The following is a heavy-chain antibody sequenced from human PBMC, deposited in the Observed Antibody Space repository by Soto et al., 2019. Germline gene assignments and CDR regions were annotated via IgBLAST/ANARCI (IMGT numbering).Heavy chain of an antibody. Sequence: VQVVESGGGLVQPGGSLRLSCAASGFTFSDHYMDWVRQAPGKGLEWVAVIWYDGSNKYYADSVKGRFTISRDNSKNELYVQMSSLRAEGTAVYYCASDLYYWGQGTLVTVSS. V-gene: IGHV3-33*08. J-gene: IGHJ4*02. CDR2: IWYDGSNK. CDR3: ASDLYY. CDR1: GFTFSDHY.